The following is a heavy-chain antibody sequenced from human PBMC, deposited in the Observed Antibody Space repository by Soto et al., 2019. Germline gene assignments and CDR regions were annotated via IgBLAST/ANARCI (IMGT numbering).Heavy chain of an antibody. V-gene: IGHV3-48*01. J-gene: IGHJ4*02. CDR2: ISSSSTTI. CDR1: GFTFSGYS. Sequence: EVQLVESGGGLVQPGGSLRLSCAASGFTFSGYSMNWVRQAPGKGLEWVSYISSSSTTIYYADSVEGRFTISRANAKNPLYLQMNSLRAENTAVYYCARDRAEDYWGQGTLVTVSS. CDR3: ARDRAEDY.